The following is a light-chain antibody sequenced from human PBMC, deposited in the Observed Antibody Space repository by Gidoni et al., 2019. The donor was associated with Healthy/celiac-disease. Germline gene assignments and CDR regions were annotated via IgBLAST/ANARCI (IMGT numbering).Light chain of an antibody. CDR3: MQSIQIPHT. CDR1: QSLLHSDGRSY. Sequence: MTQPPRSMSVTPGQPASISCKSSQSLLHSDGRSYLYWYLQKPGPLPQLLIHEVSNRFSRVPDRLSGSGSGTHVTLNFSRVEAEEVGVYYCMQSIQIPHTFGQGTKLEIK. V-gene: IGKV2D-29*01. CDR2: EVS. J-gene: IGKJ2*01.